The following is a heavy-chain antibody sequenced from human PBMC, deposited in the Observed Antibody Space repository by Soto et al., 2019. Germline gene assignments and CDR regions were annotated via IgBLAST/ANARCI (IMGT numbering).Heavy chain of an antibody. CDR2: ISAYNGDT. D-gene: IGHD6-6*01. Sequence: ASVKVSCKASGYTFTNYGITWVRRAPGQGLEWMGWISAYNGDTHYTQRLQGRVTMTTDTSTSTAYMELRGLRSDDTAVYYCARVRQVVGYFYYYIDVWGKGTTVTXSS. CDR1: GYTFTNYG. CDR3: ARVRQVVGYFYYYIDV. J-gene: IGHJ6*03. V-gene: IGHV1-18*01.